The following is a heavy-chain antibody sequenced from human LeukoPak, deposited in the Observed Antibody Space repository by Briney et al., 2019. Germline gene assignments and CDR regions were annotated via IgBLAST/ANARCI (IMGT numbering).Heavy chain of an antibody. CDR1: GGSITSYY. CDR2: IYYSGST. V-gene: IGHV4-59*08. J-gene: IGHJ5*02. D-gene: IGHD3-10*01. Sequence: PSETLSLTCTVSGGSITSYYWSWIRQPPGKGLEWIGFIYYSGSTNYNPSLKSRVTISVDTPKNQFSLKLSSVTAADTAVYYCARQSLGPSRSGSSNNWFDPWGQGTLVTVSS. CDR3: ARQSLGPSRSGSSNNWFDP.